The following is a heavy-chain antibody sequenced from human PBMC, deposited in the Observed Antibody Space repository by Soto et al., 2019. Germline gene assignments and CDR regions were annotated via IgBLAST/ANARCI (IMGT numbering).Heavy chain of an antibody. Sequence: PGGSLRLSCEASGFTLRSYAMTWIRQAPGKGLEWVSLISANDVGTYYAESVKTRFTISTDQSRNTVYLQMNSLRAEDTAVYYCAKQKEQWLVRYWGQGTLVTVSS. V-gene: IGHV3-23*01. J-gene: IGHJ4*02. CDR1: GFTLRSYA. CDR3: AKQKEQWLVRY. D-gene: IGHD6-19*01. CDR2: ISANDVGT.